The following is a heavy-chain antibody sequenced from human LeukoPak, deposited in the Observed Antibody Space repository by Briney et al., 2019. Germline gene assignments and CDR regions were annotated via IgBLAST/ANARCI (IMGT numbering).Heavy chain of an antibody. CDR3: ARDGLGDGYSEVGYAFDI. V-gene: IGHV3-21*01. D-gene: IGHD5-24*01. CDR2: ISSSSSYI. CDR1: GFTFSSYS. Sequence: GGSLRLSCAASGFTFSSYSMNWVRQAPGKGLEWVSSISSSSSYIYYADSVKGRFTISRDNAKNSLYLQMNSLRAEDTAVYYCARDGLGDGYSEVGYAFDIWGQGTMVTVSS. J-gene: IGHJ3*02.